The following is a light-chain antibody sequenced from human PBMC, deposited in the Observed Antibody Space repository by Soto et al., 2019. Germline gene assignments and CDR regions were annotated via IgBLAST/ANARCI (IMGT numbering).Light chain of an antibody. V-gene: IGLV2-8*01. CDR3: RSYAGSNNVV. Sequence: QSALTQPPSASGSPGQSVTISCTGTSSDVGGYNYVSWYQQHPGKAPKLLIYEVSKRPSGVPDRFSGSKSGNTASLTVSGLQAEYEADCYCRSYAGSNNVVFGGGTQLTVL. CDR1: SSDVGGYNY. J-gene: IGLJ2*01. CDR2: EVS.